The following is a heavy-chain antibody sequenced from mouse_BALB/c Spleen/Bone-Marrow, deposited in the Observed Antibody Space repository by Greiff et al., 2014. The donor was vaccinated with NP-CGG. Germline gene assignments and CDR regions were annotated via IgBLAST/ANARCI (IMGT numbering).Heavy chain of an antibody. V-gene: IGHV1-9*01. D-gene: IGHD4-1*01. Sequence: QVQLQQPGAELMKPGASVKISCKATGYTFSSYWIEWVKQRPGHGLEWIGEILPGSGSTNYNEKFKGKATFTADTSSNTAYMQHSSLTSEDSAVYYYASRVGRDYAMDYWGQGTSVTVSS. CDR3: ASRVGRDYAMDY. J-gene: IGHJ4*01. CDR1: GYTFSSYW. CDR2: ILPGSGST.